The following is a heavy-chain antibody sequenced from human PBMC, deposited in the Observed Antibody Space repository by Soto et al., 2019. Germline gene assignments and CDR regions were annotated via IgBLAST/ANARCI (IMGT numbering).Heavy chain of an antibody. CDR2: INHSGST. D-gene: IGHD3-3*02. CDR3: ARVHTIFNAFDIWGQGSSSFLGAFDI. V-gene: IGHV4-34*01. CDR1: GGSFSGYY. Sequence: SETLSLTCAVYGGSFSGYYWSWIRQPPGKGLEWIGEINHSGSTNYNPSLKSRVTISVDTSKNQFSLKLSSVTAADTAVYYCARVHTIFNAFDIWGQGSSSFLGAFDIWGQGTMVTVSS. J-gene: IGHJ3*02.